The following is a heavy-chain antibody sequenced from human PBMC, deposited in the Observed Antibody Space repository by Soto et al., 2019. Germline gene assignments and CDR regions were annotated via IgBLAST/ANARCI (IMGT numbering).Heavy chain of an antibody. D-gene: IGHD1-20*01. V-gene: IGHV3-30*03. CDR1: GFTFSSYG. J-gene: IGHJ4*02. CDR3: AMSHPITVISLEY. CDR2: ISYDGGDK. Sequence: QVQLVESGGGVVQPGRSLRLSCTASGFTFSSYGMHWVRLAPGKGLEWVAVISYDGGDKYYTDSVKGRFTISRDNSKSTLYLQMNSLRTDDTAVYYCAMSHPITVISLEYWGQGTLVTVSS.